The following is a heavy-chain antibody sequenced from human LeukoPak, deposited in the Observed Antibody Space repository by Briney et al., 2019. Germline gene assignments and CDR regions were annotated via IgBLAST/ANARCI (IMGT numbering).Heavy chain of an antibody. Sequence: SETLSLTCTVSGGSISSYYWSWIRQLPGKGLEWIGYIYYSGSTNYNPSLKSRVTISVDTSKNQFSLKLSSVSAADTAVYYCARYGELHYYFDYWGREPWSPSPQ. V-gene: IGHV4-59*08. CDR1: GGSISSYY. CDR3: ARYGELHYYFDY. J-gene: IGHJ4*02. D-gene: IGHD1-26*01. CDR2: IYYSGST.